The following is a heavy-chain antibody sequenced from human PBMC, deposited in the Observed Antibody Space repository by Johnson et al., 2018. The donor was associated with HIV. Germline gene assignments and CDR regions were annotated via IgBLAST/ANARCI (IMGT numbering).Heavy chain of an antibody. D-gene: IGHD5-18*01. CDR3: ARESSAGEYSYGII. Sequence: QVQLVESGGGVVRPGGSLRLSCAASGFTFDDYGMTWVRQAPGKGLEWVTIISYDGSNKYYADSVKGRFTISRDNSKNTLYLQMNSLKAEDTAVYYCARESSAGEYSYGIIWGQGTMVTVSS. CDR2: ISYDGSNK. CDR1: GFTFDDYG. V-gene: IGHV3-30*03. J-gene: IGHJ3*02.